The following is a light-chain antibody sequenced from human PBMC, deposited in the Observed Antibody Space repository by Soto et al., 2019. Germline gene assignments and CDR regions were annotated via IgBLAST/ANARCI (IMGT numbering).Light chain of an antibody. V-gene: IGLV3-1*01. Sequence: SYELTQPPSVSVSPGQTASITCSGDELGHKYAYWYQQKPGQSPVLVIYHNTKRPSGLPERFSGSTSGNTATLTISGTQAIDEADYYCQAWDSSTAVFGPGTKLTVL. CDR1: ELGHKY. CDR3: QAWDSSTAV. CDR2: HNT. J-gene: IGLJ1*01.